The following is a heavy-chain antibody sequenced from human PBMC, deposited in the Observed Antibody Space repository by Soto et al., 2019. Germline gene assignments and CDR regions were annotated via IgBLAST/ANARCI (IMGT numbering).Heavy chain of an antibody. CDR1: GYTFSSYG. Sequence: QVQLVESGGGVVQPGRSLRLSCAASGYTFSSYGMHWVRQAPGMGLEWVAVISYDGSNKYYADSVKGRFTISRDNSKNTLYLQMNSLRAEDTAVYYCAKGHYYYDRSPVGYWGQGTLVTVSS. D-gene: IGHD3-22*01. CDR3: AKGHYYYDRSPVGY. CDR2: ISYDGSNK. V-gene: IGHV3-30*18. J-gene: IGHJ4*02.